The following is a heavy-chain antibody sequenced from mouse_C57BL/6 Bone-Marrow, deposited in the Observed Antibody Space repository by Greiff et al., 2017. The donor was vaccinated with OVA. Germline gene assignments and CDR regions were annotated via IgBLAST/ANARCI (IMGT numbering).Heavy chain of an antibody. V-gene: IGHV5-4*01. J-gene: IGHJ3*01. CDR2: ISDGGSYT. CDR1: GFTFSSYA. CDR3: ARDQGDYSNHWCAY. Sequence: VQLKESGGGLVKPGGSLKLSCAASGFTFSSYAMSWVRQTPEKRLEWVATISDGGSYTYYPDHVKGRFTISRDNAKNNQYLQMSHLKSEDTAKNYCARDQGDYSNHWCAYWGQGTLVTVSA. D-gene: IGHD2-5*01.